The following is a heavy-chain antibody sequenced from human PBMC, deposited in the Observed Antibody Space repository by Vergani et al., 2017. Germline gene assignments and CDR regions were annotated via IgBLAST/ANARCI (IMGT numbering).Heavy chain of an antibody. V-gene: IGHV3-23*01. CDR1: GFTFSSYA. J-gene: IGHJ4*02. Sequence: EVQLLESGGGLVQPGGSLRLSCAASGFTFSSYAMSWVRQAPGKGLEWVSAISGSGGSTYYADSVKGRFTISRDNSKNTLYLQMNSLRAEDTAVYYCAKGDCSSTSCYEYYFDYWGQGTLVTVSA. D-gene: IGHD2-2*01. CDR2: ISGSGGST. CDR3: AKGDCSSTSCYEYYFDY.